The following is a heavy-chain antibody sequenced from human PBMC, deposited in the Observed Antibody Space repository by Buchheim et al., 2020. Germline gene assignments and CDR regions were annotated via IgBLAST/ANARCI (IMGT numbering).Heavy chain of an antibody. CDR3: ARGGTVPYYYYGMDV. CDR2: IHHSGGT. Sequence: QLQLRESGSGLMKPSQTLSLTCTVSGGSVSSDGYSWSWIRQPPGKGLEWIGYIHHSGGTDYNPSLKSRVTISVDRSKNQFSLKLTSVTAADTAVYYCARGGTVPYYYYGMDVWGQGTT. CDR1: GGSVSSDGYS. V-gene: IGHV4-30-2*01. J-gene: IGHJ6*02. D-gene: IGHD4-17*01.